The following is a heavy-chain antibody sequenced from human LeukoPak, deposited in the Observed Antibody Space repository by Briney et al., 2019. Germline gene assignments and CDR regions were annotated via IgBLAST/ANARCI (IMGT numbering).Heavy chain of an antibody. V-gene: IGHV3-23*01. D-gene: IGHD3-10*01. CDR2: ISGSGGNT. CDR3: AKDSATYGRFDY. Sequence: KTGRSLRLSCAASGFTFSSYGMGWVRQAPGKGLEWVSAISGSGGNTYYADPVKGRFSISRDNSKNTLYLQMNSLRAEDTAVYFCAKDSATYGRFDYWGQGSLVTVSS. CDR1: GFTFSSYG. J-gene: IGHJ4*02.